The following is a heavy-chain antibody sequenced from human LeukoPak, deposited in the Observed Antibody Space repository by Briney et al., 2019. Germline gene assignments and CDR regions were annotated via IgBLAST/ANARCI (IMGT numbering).Heavy chain of an antibody. D-gene: IGHD2-21*02. V-gene: IGHV3-23*01. J-gene: IGHJ5*02. CDR2: ISGSGGST. CDR1: GFTFSSYA. Sequence: PGGSLRLSCAASGFTFSSYAMSWVRQAPGKGLEWVSAISGSGGSTYYADSVKGRFTISRDNSKNTLYLQMNSLRAEDTAVYYCAKDLILRPVVTRTGRWFDPWGQGTLVTVSS. CDR3: AKDLILRPVVTRTGRWFDP.